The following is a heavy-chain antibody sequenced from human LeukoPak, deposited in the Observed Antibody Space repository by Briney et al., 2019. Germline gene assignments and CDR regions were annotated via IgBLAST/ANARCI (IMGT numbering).Heavy chain of an antibody. CDR3: AKGRGIVAAGSWFDP. V-gene: IGHV3-23*01. CDR1: GFTFSSFA. D-gene: IGHD2-15*01. J-gene: IGHJ5*02. CDR2: ISGSGGKT. Sequence: GGSLRLSCAASGFTFSSFAMSWVRQAPGKGLEWVSLISGSGGKTHYADSVKGRFSISRDNSKNTLYLQVNSLRAEDTAIYYCAKGRGIVAAGSWFDPWAREPWSPSPQ.